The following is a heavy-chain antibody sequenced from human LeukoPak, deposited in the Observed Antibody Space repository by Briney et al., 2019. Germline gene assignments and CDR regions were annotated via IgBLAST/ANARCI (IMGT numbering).Heavy chain of an antibody. Sequence: SGTLSLTCSVSGGSITSGDYFWGWMRQSLGKGLEWIGSINYRGFTHYNPSLNSRVTISVDTSKNQCSLKLSSVTAADTAVYYCARHVGQWLWYFDHWGQGTLVTVSS. CDR3: ARHVGQWLWYFDH. CDR2: INYRGFT. D-gene: IGHD6-19*01. CDR1: GGSITSGDYF. J-gene: IGHJ4*02. V-gene: IGHV4-39*01.